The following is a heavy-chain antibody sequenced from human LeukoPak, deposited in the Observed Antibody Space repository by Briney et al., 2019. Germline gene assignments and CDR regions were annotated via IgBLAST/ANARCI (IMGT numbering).Heavy chain of an antibody. CDR2: INPNSGGT. V-gene: IGHV1-2*02. J-gene: IGHJ4*02. CDR3: AREYHRRIGVAGGIGY. Sequence: SVKVSSKASGYTFTGYYIHWVGQAPGQGLEWMGWINPNSGGTNYAQKFQGRVTMTRDKSIRTAYMELSRLTSDQTAVYNSAREYHRRIGVAGGIGYWGQGTLVTVSS. CDR1: GYTFTGYY. D-gene: IGHD6-19*01.